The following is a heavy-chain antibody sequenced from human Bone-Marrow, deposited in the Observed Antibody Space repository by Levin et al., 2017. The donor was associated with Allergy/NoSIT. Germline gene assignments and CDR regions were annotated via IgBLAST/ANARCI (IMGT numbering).Heavy chain of an antibody. J-gene: IGHJ6*02. CDR2: IYSVGST. V-gene: IGHV3-53*01. D-gene: IGHD2-2*01. CDR1: GFTVSSNY. CDR3: ARTSDCISTSCVYGMDV. Sequence: SCAASGFTVSSNYMSWVRQAPGKGLEWVSVIYSVGSTYYADSVKGRFTTSRDNSKNTLYLQMNSLRAEDTAVYYCARTSDCISTSCVYGMDVWGQGTTVTVSS.